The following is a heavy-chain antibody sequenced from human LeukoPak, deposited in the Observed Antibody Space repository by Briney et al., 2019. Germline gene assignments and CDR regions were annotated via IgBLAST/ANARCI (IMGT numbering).Heavy chain of an antibody. V-gene: IGHV4-59*01. Sequence: SETLSLTCTVSGGSISSYYWSWIRQPPGKGLEWIGYIYYSGSTNYNPFLKSRVTISVDTSKNQFSLKLSSVTAADTAVYYCARGVYIAAAQYGYWGQGTLVTVSP. CDR1: GGSISSYY. CDR2: IYYSGST. CDR3: ARGVYIAAAQYGY. J-gene: IGHJ4*02. D-gene: IGHD6-13*01.